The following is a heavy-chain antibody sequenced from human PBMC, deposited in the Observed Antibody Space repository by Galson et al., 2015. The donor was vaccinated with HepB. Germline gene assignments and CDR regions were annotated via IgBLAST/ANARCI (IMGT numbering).Heavy chain of an antibody. V-gene: IGHV3-48*01. CDR3: ARDGRLHYYYYGMDV. CDR2: IRSSSSTI. D-gene: IGHD2-21*02. J-gene: IGHJ6*02. Sequence: SLRLSCAASGFTFSSYGMHWVRQAPGKGLEWVSYIRSSSSTIYYADSVKGRFTISRDNSKNTLYLQMNSLRAEDTAVYYCARDGRLHYYYYGMDVWGQGTTVTVSS. CDR1: GFTFSSYG.